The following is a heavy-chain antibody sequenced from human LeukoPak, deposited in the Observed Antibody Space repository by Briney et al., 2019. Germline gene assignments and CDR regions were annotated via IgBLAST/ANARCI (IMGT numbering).Heavy chain of an antibody. Sequence: GASVKVSCKASGGTFSSYAISWVRQAPGQGLEWMGGIIPIFGTANYAQKFQGRVTITTDESTSTAYMELSSMRSEDTAVYYCARAPYISSPFDYWGQGTLVTVSS. J-gene: IGHJ4*02. V-gene: IGHV1-69*05. CDR3: ARAPYISSPFDY. CDR1: GGTFSSYA. D-gene: IGHD6-6*01. CDR2: IIPIFGTA.